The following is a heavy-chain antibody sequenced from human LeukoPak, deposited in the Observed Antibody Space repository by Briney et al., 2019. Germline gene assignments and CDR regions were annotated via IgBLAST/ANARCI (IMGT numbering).Heavy chain of an antibody. CDR2: INSDGSST. CDR1: GFTFSSYW. CDR3: XXXXXEMATITAYYYYYMDV. D-gene: IGHD5-24*01. J-gene: IGHJ6*03. V-gene: IGHV3-74*01. Sequence: GGSLRLSCAASGFTFSSYWMHWVRQAPGKGLVWVSRINSDGSSTSYADSVKGRFTISRDNAKNTLYLQMNSLRAEDTAVYYXXXXXXEMATITAYYYYYMDVWGKGTTVTVSS.